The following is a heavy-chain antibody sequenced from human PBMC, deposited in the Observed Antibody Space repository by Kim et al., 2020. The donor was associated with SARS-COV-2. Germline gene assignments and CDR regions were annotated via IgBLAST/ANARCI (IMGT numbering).Heavy chain of an antibody. CDR1: GFIFSSQW. CDR2: INPDGSDK. Sequence: GGSLRLSCEASGFIFSSQWMSWVRQAPGKGLEWVANINPDGSDKSYVDSVKGRFTISRDNGKNSLYLQMDSLRAEDTAVYYCVRAEIWGQGALVTVSS. V-gene: IGHV3-7*01. J-gene: IGHJ4*02. CDR3: VRAEI.